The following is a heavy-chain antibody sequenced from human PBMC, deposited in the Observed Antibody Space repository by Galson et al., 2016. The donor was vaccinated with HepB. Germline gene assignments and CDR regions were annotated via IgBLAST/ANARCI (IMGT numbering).Heavy chain of an antibody. J-gene: IGHJ6*02. CDR2: ISSNGGST. Sequence: SLRLSCAASGFTFSSYAMHWVRQAPGKGLEYVSAISSNGGSTYYSGSVKGRFTISREDAKDSLHLQMNSLRAEDTAVYYCAREWTTTWYVDGMDVWGPGTTVTVSS. D-gene: IGHD6-13*01. CDR1: GFTFSSYA. CDR3: AREWTTTWYVDGMDV. V-gene: IGHV3-64*04.